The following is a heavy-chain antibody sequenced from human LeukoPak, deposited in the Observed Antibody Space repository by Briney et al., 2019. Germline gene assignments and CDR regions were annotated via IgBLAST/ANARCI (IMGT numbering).Heavy chain of an antibody. CDR3: VKAMGTTVTLPFDY. CDR1: GFTFSSYA. J-gene: IGHJ4*02. V-gene: IGHV3-64D*09. D-gene: IGHD4-17*01. CDR2: ISGNGGST. Sequence: GGSLRLSCSASGFTFSSYAMHWVRQAPGKGLEYVSAISGNGGSTYYADSVKGRFTISRDNSKNTLYLQMSSLRAEDTAVYYCVKAMGTTVTLPFDYWGQGTLVTVPS.